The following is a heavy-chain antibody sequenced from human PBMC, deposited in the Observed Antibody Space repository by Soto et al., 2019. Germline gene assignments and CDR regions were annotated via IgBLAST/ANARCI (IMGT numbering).Heavy chain of an antibody. D-gene: IGHD2-2*01. CDR2: IIPIFGTA. CDR3: ARKYQPPLYYYYGMDV. J-gene: IGHJ6*02. Sequence: QVQLVQSGAEVKKPGSSVKVSCKASGGIFSSYAISWMLQAPREGLEWMGGIIPIFGTANYAQKFQGRVTITADESTSTAYMELSSLRSEDTAEYYCARKYQPPLYYYYGMDVWGQGTTVTVSS. CDR1: GGIFSSYA. V-gene: IGHV1-69*12.